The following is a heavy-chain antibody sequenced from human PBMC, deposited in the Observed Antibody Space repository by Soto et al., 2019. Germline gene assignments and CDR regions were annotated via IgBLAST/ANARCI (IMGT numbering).Heavy chain of an antibody. CDR1: GYSFTDFG. J-gene: IGHJ4*02. Sequence: QAQLVQSGSEVKKPGASVKVSCKASGYSFTDFGVNWVRQAPGQGLEWLGWISAYNGNRVYAQSFQGRLTVTTDTTMDTSYLELTNLRSDDTAIYYCARGPDILTGWKFEFWGQGTLVTVSS. CDR2: ISAYNGNR. V-gene: IGHV1-18*01. D-gene: IGHD3-9*01. CDR3: ARGPDILTGWKFEF.